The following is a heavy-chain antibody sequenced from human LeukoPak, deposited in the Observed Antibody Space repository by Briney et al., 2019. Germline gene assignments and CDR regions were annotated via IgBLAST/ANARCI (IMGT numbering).Heavy chain of an antibody. D-gene: IGHD2-2*01. V-gene: IGHV3-23*01. CDR3: AKCQDIVVVPDPYFDY. CDR1: GFPFSSYA. Sequence: GGSLRLPCAAPGFPFSSYAMSWVRRAPGKGLGWVSAITGSGGSTYHPDSVKGRFTISRDNSKNTLYLQMNSLRAEDTAVYYCAKCQDIVVVPDPYFDYWGQGTLVTVSS. J-gene: IGHJ4*02. CDR2: ITGSGGST.